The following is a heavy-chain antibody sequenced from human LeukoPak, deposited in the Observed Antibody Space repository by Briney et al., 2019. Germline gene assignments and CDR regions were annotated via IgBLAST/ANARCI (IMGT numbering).Heavy chain of an antibody. CDR3: ATSHDVKTAPYDL. CDR2: IFTSGST. D-gene: IGHD3-10*02. J-gene: IGHJ5*02. CDR1: GGSISSYC. V-gene: IGHV4-4*09. Sequence: SETLSLTCTVSGGSISSYCWSWVRQPPGKGLEWIGYIFTSGSTGYNPSLKSRVTMSVDTSKDQLSMELRFLTAADTAVYYCATSHDVKTAPYDLWGQGTLVTVSS.